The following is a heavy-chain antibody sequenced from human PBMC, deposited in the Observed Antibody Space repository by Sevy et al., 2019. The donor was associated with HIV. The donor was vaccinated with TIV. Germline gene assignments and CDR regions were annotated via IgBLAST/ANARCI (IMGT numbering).Heavy chain of an antibody. V-gene: IGHV3-15*07. CDR1: AYTFSNGW. CDR2: IKSKTDGGTT. CDR3: TTDLVWESDAFDV. D-gene: IGHD1-26*01. Sequence: GGSLRLSCAASAYTFSNGWMNWVRQVPGKGLEWVGRIKSKTDGGTTDYAAPVKGRFTISRDDSKNTLYLQMNSLKTEDTAVYYCTTDLVWESDAFDVWGQGTMVTVSS. J-gene: IGHJ3*01.